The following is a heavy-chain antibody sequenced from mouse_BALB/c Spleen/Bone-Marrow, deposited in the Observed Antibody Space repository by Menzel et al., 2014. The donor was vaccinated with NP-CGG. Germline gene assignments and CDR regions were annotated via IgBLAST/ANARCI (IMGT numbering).Heavy chain of an antibody. V-gene: IGHV5-17*02. Sequence: EVHLVESGGGLVQPGGSRKLSCAASGFTFSSFGMHWVRQAPEKGLEWVTYISSGSSTIYYADTVKCRFTISRDNPKNTLFLQMTSLGSEDTAMYYCARMYFDYWGQGTTLTVSS. J-gene: IGHJ2*01. CDR3: ARMYFDY. CDR1: GFTFSSFG. CDR2: ISSGSSTI.